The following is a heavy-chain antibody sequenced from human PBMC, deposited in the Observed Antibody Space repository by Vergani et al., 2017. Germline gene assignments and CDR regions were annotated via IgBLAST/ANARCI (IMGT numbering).Heavy chain of an antibody. J-gene: IGHJ4*02. CDR1: GFTVSSNY. CDR3: GSSKDPGTFDY. V-gene: IGHV3-66*01. Sequence: EVQVVETGGGLVQPGGSLRLSCAASGFTVSSNYMSWVRQAPGKGLEWVSVIYSGGSTYYADSVKGRIIIYGDNSKNTLYLQMNSLRAENTAVYYCGSSKDPGTFDYWGQGTLVTVSA. CDR2: IYSGGST. D-gene: IGHD2-2*01.